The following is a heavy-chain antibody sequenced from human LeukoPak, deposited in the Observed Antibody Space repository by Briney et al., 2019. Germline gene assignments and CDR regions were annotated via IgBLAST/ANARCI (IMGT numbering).Heavy chain of an antibody. J-gene: IGHJ4*02. V-gene: IGHV5-51*01. CDR2: TYPGDSDT. Sequence: GESLQISCKGSGYSFTSYWIGWVRQMPGKGLEWMGITYPGDSDTRYSPSFQGQVTISADKSISTAYLQWSSLKASDTATYYCARRVDTAMAHFDYWGQGTLVTVSS. CDR1: GYSFTSYW. CDR3: ARRVDTAMAHFDY. D-gene: IGHD5-18*01.